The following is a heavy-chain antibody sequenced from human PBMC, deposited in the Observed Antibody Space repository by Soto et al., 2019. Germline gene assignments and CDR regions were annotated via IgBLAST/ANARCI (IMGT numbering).Heavy chain of an antibody. CDR2: IRSKANSYAT. D-gene: IGHD6-19*01. Sequence: GSLRLSCAASGFIFSGSAMHWVRQASGKGLEWVGHIRSKANSYATVYAASVKGRFTISRDDSKNTSYLQMNSLKTEDTALYYCTRLGIGVTGTDYWGQGTLVTVSS. V-gene: IGHV3-73*01. J-gene: IGHJ4*02. CDR3: TRLGIGVTGTDY. CDR1: GFIFSGSA.